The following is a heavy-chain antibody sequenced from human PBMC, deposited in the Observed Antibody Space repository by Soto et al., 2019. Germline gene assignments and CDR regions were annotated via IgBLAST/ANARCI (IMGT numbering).Heavy chain of an antibody. V-gene: IGHV1-69*13. CDR2: IIPIFGTA. D-gene: IGHD6-19*01. J-gene: IGHJ5*02. Sequence: ASVKVSCKASGGTFSSYAISWVRQAPGQGLEWMGGIIPIFGTANYAQKFQGRVTITADESTSTAYMELSSLRSEDTAVYYCARDRSGWQLNCFDPWGQGTLVTVSS. CDR3: ARDRSGWQLNCFDP. CDR1: GGTFSSYA.